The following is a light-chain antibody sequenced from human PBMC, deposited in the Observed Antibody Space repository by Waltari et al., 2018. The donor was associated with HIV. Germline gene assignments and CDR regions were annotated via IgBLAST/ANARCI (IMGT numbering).Light chain of an antibody. CDR1: QDVGNS. J-gene: IGKJ4*01. CDR2: GAY. V-gene: IGKV1-NL1*01. Sequence: DIQMTQLPSFLSASVGDRVTITCRASQDVGNSVAWYQQRPGKVPKLLVYGAYILQRGVAARFTGSGSGTKFTLTISSLQPEDFATYFCQQYYSDLFTFGVGTRVEI. CDR3: QQYYSDLFT.